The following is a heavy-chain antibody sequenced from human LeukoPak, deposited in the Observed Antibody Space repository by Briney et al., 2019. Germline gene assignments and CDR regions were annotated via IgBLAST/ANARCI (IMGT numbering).Heavy chain of an antibody. CDR1: GFTFSSYA. Sequence: GGSLKLSCAASGFTFSSYAMSWVGQAPGKGLEWVSAISGSGGSTYYADSVKGRFTISRDNSKNTLYLQMNSLRAEDTAVYYCAGGKRITMIVVVIDYYGMDVWGQGTTVTVSS. CDR2: ISGSGGST. CDR3: AGGKRITMIVVVIDYYGMDV. D-gene: IGHD3-22*01. J-gene: IGHJ6*02. V-gene: IGHV3-23*01.